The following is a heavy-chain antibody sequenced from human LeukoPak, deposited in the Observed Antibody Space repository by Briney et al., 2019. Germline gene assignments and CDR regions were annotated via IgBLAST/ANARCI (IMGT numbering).Heavy chain of an antibody. CDR1: GGSISSYY. V-gene: IGHV4-4*07. Sequence: PSETLSLTCTVSGGSISSYYWSWIRQPAGKGLEWIGRIYSSVSTNYNPSLKSRVTMSVDTSKNQFSLKLNSVTAADTAVYYCASAGYYDSNGYYLGYWGQGTLVTVSS. CDR3: ASAGYYDSNGYYLGY. CDR2: IYSSVST. D-gene: IGHD3-22*01. J-gene: IGHJ4*02.